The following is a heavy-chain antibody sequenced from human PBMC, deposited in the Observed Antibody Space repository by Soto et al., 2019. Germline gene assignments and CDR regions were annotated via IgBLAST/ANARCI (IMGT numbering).Heavy chain of an antibody. J-gene: IGHJ5*02. Sequence: SETLSLSCAVYGGSFRVYYWSWIRQPPWQGLKWIREINHSGSTNYNPSLKRRVTISVDTSKNQFSLKLSSVTAADTAVYYCARMWGGWFDPWGQGTLVT. V-gene: IGHV4-34*01. CDR1: GGSFRVYY. CDR2: INHSGST. D-gene: IGHD3-16*01. CDR3: ARMWGGWFDP.